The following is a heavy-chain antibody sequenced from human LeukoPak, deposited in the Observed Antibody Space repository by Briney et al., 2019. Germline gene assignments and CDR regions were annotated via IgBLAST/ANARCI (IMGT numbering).Heavy chain of an antibody. Sequence: GGSPRLSCAASGFTVSSNYMSWVRQAPGKGLEWVSVIYSGGSTYYADSVKGRFTISRDNSKNTLYLQMNSLRAEDTAVYYCARDDYGDGYYYYGMDVWGQGTTVTVS. CDR3: ARDDYGDGYYYYGMDV. V-gene: IGHV3-53*01. J-gene: IGHJ6*02. D-gene: IGHD4-17*01. CDR2: IYSGGST. CDR1: GFTVSSNY.